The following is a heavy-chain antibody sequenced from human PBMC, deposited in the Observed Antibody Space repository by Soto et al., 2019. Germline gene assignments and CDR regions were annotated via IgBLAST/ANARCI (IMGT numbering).Heavy chain of an antibody. V-gene: IGHV4-34*01. CDR1: GGSFSGYY. J-gene: IGHJ3*02. CDR2: INHSGST. Sequence: SETLSLTCAVYGGSFSGYYWSWIRQPPGKGLEWIGEINHSGSTNYNPSLKSRVTISVDTSKNQFSLKLSSVTAADTAVYYCAGDPTTADAFDIWGQGTMVTVSS. D-gene: IGHD4-17*01. CDR3: AGDPTTADAFDI.